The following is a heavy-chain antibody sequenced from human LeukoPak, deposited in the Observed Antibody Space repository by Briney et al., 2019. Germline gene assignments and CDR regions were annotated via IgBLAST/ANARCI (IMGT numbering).Heavy chain of an antibody. Sequence: QPGGSLRLSCAASGFTFSSYSLNWVRQAPGRGLEWVSYISSSSSTIYYADSVKGRFTISRDNAKNSLYLQMNSLRAEDTAVYYCARGVPTFDYWGQGTLVTVSS. V-gene: IGHV3-48*01. CDR1: GFTFSSYS. D-gene: IGHD2-2*01. CDR2: ISSSSSTI. J-gene: IGHJ4*02. CDR3: ARGVPTFDY.